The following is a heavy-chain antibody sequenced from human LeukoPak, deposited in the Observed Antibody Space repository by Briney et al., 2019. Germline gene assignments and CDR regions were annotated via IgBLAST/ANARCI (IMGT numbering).Heavy chain of an antibody. Sequence: SETLSLTRTVSGGSISSSSYYWGWIRQPPGKGLEWIGSIYYSGSTYYNPSLKSRVTISVDTSKNQFSLKLSSVTAADTAVYYCARHKYYYDSSGYYHTEDFQHWGQGTLVTVSS. CDR1: GGSISSSSYY. V-gene: IGHV4-39*01. D-gene: IGHD3-22*01. CDR2: IYYSGST. J-gene: IGHJ1*01. CDR3: ARHKYYYDSSGYYHTEDFQH.